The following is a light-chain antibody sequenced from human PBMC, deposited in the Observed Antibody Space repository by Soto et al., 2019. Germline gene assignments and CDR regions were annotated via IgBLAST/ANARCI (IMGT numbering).Light chain of an antibody. CDR2: EVS. J-gene: IGLJ2*01. V-gene: IGLV2-8*01. CDR3: SSFAGNNNLV. Sequence: QYALTQPPSASGSPGQSVTISCTGTSSDVGGYNYVSWYQQHPGKAPKLMISEVSKRPSGVPDRFSGSKSGNTASLTVSGLQAEDEADYYCSSFAGNNNLVFGGGTKLTFL. CDR1: SSDVGGYNY.